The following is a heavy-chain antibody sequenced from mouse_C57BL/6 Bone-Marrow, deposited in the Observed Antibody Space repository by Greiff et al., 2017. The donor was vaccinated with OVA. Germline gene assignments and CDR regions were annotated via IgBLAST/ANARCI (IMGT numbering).Heavy chain of an antibody. Sequence: EVQLQQSGPELVKPGASVKISCKASGYTFTDYYMNWVKQSHGKSLEWIGDLNPNTGGPSYNQKFKGKATFPVDKSSLTAYLELRSLTSEDSAVYDCARREGYFDVWGTGTTVTVSS. J-gene: IGHJ1*03. CDR2: LNPNTGGP. CDR3: ARREGYFDV. V-gene: IGHV1-26*01. CDR1: GYTFTDYY.